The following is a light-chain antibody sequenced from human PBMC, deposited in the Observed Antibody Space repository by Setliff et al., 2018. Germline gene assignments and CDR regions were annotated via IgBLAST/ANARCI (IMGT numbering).Light chain of an antibody. V-gene: IGLV2-14*03. CDR3: SSYTRSSTYV. Sequence: QSVLTQPASISGSLGQSITISCTGTSSDIGGDNYVSWYQQLPGKAPQLIIYDASPRPSGVSHRFSGSKSGYTASLTISGLQAGDEADYYCSSYTRSSTYVFGGGTKVTVL. CDR2: DAS. CDR1: SSDIGGDNY. J-gene: IGLJ1*01.